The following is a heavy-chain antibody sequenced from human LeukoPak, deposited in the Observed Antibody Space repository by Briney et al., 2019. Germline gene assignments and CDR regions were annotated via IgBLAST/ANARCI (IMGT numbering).Heavy chain of an antibody. D-gene: IGHD3-10*01. J-gene: IGHJ5*02. Sequence: GGSLRLSRAASGFTFSTYGMHWVRHVPGKGLEWVSGLSSDSNHIDYADSVKGRFTISRDNANNYLYLQMNSLGPEDTGLYYCVRSRVRGDPFDPWGQGTLVTVSS. CDR3: VRSRVRGDPFDP. CDR2: LSSDSNHI. V-gene: IGHV3-9*01. CDR1: GFTFSTYG.